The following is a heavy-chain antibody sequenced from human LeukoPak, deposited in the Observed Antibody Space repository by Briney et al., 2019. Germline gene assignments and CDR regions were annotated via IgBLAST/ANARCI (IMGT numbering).Heavy chain of an antibody. CDR2: IYYTGVI. CDR3: ARNRADDRSWYYFDY. J-gene: IGHJ4*02. Sequence: SETLSLTCTVSGGSISGHYWSWIRQPPGKGLEWIGHIYYTGVINYDPSLKRRVTMLVDTSKNQFSLKVTSVTAADTPVYYCARNRADDRSWYYFDYSGQGTLVTVSS. CDR1: GGSISGHY. D-gene: IGHD6-13*01. V-gene: IGHV4-59*08.